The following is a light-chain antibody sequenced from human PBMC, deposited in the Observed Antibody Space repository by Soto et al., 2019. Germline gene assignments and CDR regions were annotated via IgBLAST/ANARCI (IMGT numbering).Light chain of an antibody. CDR2: DDS. CDR1: NIGSKS. Sequence: SYELTQPPSVSVAPGQTARITCGGNNIGSKSVHWYQQKPGQAPVLVVYDDSDRPSGIPERFSGSNSGSTATLTISRVEAGDEADYYCQVWDSSSDLAVFGGGTKLTVL. J-gene: IGLJ2*01. V-gene: IGLV3-21*02. CDR3: QVWDSSSDLAV.